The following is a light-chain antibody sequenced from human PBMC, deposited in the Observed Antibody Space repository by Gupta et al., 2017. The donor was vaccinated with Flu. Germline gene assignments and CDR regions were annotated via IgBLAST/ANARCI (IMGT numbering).Light chain of an antibody. J-gene: IGLJ2*01. CDR2: EVS. V-gene: IGLV2-14*01. Sequence: QSALTQPAAASGSPGPAITISCTGTSSDVGGYNYVSWYQQHPGKAPTLMIYEVSNRPSGVSNRFSGSESGNTASLTISALKAEDAADYYSSSYTSSSTLVFGGGTKLTVL. CDR1: SSDVGGYNY. CDR3: SSYTSSSTLV.